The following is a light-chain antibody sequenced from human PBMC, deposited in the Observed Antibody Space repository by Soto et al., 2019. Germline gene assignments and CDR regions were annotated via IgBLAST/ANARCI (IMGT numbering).Light chain of an antibody. CDR3: QHSYSTPLT. V-gene: IGKV1-39*01. Sequence: ILLTQSPASLSSSVGDRVTITCRASQGISSYLAWYQQKPGKAPKLLIYAASSLQSGVPSRFSGSGSGTDFTLTISRLQPEDFATYYCQHSYSTPLTFGQGARLEIK. CDR2: AAS. CDR1: QGISSY. J-gene: IGKJ5*01.